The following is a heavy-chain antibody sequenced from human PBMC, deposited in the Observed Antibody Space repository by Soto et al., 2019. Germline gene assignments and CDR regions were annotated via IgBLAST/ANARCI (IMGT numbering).Heavy chain of an antibody. CDR2: ISYDGSNK. CDR1: GFTFSSYG. CDR3: AKDELRYFDWSSPFYYYYYGMDV. J-gene: IGHJ6*02. V-gene: IGHV3-30*18. D-gene: IGHD3-9*01. Sequence: GGSLRLSCAASGFTFSSYGMHWVRQAPGKGLEWVAVISYDGSNKYYADSVKGRFTISRDNSKNTLYLQMNSLRAEDTAVYYCAKDELRYFDWSSPFYYYYYGMDVWGQGTTVTVSS.